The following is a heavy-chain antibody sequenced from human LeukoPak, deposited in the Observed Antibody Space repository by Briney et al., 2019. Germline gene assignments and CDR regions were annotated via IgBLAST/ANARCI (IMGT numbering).Heavy chain of an antibody. J-gene: IGHJ4*02. D-gene: IGHD6-19*01. CDR1: GGSISSSSVY. CDR2: INHSGST. V-gene: IGHV4-39*07. CDR3: ARGLEQWLPLPDY. Sequence: PSETLSLTCTVSGGSISSSSVYWGWIRQPPGKGLEWIGEINHSGSTNYNPSLKSRVTISVDTSKNQFSLKLSSVTAADTAVYYCARGLEQWLPLPDYWGQGTLVTVSS.